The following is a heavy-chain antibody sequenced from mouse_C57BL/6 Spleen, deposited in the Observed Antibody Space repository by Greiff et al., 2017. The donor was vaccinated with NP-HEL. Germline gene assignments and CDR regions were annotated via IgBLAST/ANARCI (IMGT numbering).Heavy chain of an antibody. D-gene: IGHD2-4*01. CDR3: AREGIYYDYEYYFDY. CDR2: INPSNGGT. J-gene: IGHJ2*01. CDR1: GYTFTSYW. Sequence: VQLQQPGTELVKPGASVKLSCKASGYTFTSYWMPWVKQRPGQGLEWIGNINPSNGGTNYNEKFKSKATLTVDKSSSTAYMQLSSLTSEDSAVYYCAREGIYYDYEYYFDYWGQGTTLTVSS. V-gene: IGHV1-53*01.